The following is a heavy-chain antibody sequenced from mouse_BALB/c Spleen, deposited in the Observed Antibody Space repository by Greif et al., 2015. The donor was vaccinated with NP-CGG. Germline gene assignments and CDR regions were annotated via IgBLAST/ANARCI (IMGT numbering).Heavy chain of an antibody. CDR3: ASFYDGYFYYAMDY. CDR1: GYSITSGYY. CDR2: ISYDGSN. V-gene: IGHV3-6*02. Sequence: EVQLQQSGPCLVKPSQSLSLTCSVTGYSITSGYYWNWIRQFPENKLECMGYISYDGSNNYNPSLKNRISIARDTSKNQFFLKLNSVTTGDTATYYCASFYDGYFYYAMDYWGQGTSVTVSS. D-gene: IGHD2-3*01. J-gene: IGHJ4*01.